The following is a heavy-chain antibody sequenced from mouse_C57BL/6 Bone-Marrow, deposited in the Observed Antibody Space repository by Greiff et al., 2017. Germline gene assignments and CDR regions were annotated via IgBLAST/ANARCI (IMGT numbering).Heavy chain of an antibody. J-gene: IGHJ4*01. CDR2: IDPENGDT. CDR1: GFNIKDDY. V-gene: IGHV14-4*01. CDR3: ATEAMDY. Sequence: EVQLKQSGAELVRPGASVKLSCTASGFNIKDDYMHWVKQRPEQGLEWIGWIDPENGDTEYASKFQGKATITADTSSNTAYLQLSSLTSEDTAVYYCATEAMDYWGQGTSVTVSS.